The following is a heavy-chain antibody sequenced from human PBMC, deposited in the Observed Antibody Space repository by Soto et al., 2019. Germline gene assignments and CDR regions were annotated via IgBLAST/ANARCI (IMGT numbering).Heavy chain of an antibody. CDR3: ANGPKRAAAGRYESYNYGMDV. CDR2: ISVSGGSS. V-gene: IGHV3-23*01. CDR1: GFAVSTYA. Sequence: PGGALRLSCAASGFAVSTYAMTLVRQSPGKGLEWVSVISVSGGSSYYADSVKGRFTISRDNSKNTLFLQMNGLRAEDTAVYYCANGPKRAAAGRYESYNYGMDVWGQGTRVTVSS. D-gene: IGHD6-13*01. J-gene: IGHJ6*02.